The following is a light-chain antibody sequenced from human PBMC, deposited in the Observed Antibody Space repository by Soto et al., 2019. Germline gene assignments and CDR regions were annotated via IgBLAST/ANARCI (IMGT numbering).Light chain of an antibody. CDR2: DAS. Sequence: EIVLTQSPATLSLSPGERATLSCRASQSVRIYLNWYQQKPGQAPRLLIYDASHRAPGTPTRFSGSGYGTDFTLTISTLEAQDSAVYYCQPRPNWLWTFGQGTKVEIK. CDR1: QSVRIY. V-gene: IGKV3-11*01. CDR3: QPRPNWLWT. J-gene: IGKJ1*01.